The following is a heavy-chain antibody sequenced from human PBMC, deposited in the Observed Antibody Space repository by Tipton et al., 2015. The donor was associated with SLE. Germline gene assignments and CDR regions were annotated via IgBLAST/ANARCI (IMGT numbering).Heavy chain of an antibody. Sequence: TLSLTCTVSGGSISTYYWNWIRQPAGKGLEWIGYINYRGYTSYNPSLESRVTISVDTSKNQFSLKLSSVNAADAAIYFCARDRRDWGEDAFDIWGQGTMVAVSS. D-gene: IGHD7-27*01. CDR3: ARDRRDWGEDAFDI. V-gene: IGHV4-59*01. CDR1: GGSISTYY. J-gene: IGHJ3*02. CDR2: INYRGYT.